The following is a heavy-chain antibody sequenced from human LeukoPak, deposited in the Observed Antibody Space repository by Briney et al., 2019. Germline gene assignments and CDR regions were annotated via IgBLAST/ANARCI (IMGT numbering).Heavy chain of an antibody. Sequence: SETLSLTCTVSGGSISNSFWSWIRQPAGKGLEWLGRIYSSGRTNYNPSLKSRVTMSLDTFKKQISLKLTSVTAADTAVYYCARAPAGCGGTCAFDYWGQGALVTVSS. CDR1: GGSISNSF. V-gene: IGHV4-4*07. CDR3: ARAPAGCGGTCAFDY. CDR2: IYSSGRT. D-gene: IGHD2-15*01. J-gene: IGHJ4*02.